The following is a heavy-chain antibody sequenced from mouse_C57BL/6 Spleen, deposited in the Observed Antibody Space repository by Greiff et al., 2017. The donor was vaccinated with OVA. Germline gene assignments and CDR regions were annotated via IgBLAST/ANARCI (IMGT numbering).Heavy chain of an antibody. V-gene: IGHV1-64*01. Sequence: QVHVKQPGAELVKPGASVKLSCKASGYTFTSYWMHWVKQRPGQGLEWIGMIHPNSGSTNYNEKFKSKATLTVDKSSSTAYMQLSSLTSEDSAVYYCAGDGYDGYWYFDVWGTGTTVTVSS. CDR2: IHPNSGST. J-gene: IGHJ1*03. CDR3: AGDGYDGYWYFDV. D-gene: IGHD2-2*01. CDR1: GYTFTSYW.